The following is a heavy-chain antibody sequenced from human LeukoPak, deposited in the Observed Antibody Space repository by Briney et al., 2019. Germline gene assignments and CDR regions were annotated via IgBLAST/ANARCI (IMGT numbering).Heavy chain of an antibody. CDR3: AREGRDDILTGPYYFDY. J-gene: IGHJ4*02. Sequence: PGGSLRLSCAASGFIFRNSYMSWVRQDPGKGLEWVATIKPDGTEKYYVDSVKGRFTISRDNAKSSLYLQMNSLRVDNTAVYYCAREGRDDILTGPYYFDYWGQGTLVTVSS. CDR2: IKPDGTEK. D-gene: IGHD3-9*01. V-gene: IGHV3-7*01. CDR1: GFIFRNSY.